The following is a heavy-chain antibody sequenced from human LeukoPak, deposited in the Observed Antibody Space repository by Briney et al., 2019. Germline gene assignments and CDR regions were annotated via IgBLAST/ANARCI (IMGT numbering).Heavy chain of an antibody. J-gene: IGHJ6*02. Sequence: GGSLRLSSAASGFASSSYWMTWVRQAPGQGREGVASVRQDGNQKYYVDSVKGRFTISRDNAKNSLYLQMNSLRAEDTAVYYFARDGRGHYGMDVCGQGTTVTVSS. CDR2: VRQDGNQK. D-gene: IGHD3-10*01. CDR1: GFASSSYW. CDR3: ARDGRGHYGMDV. V-gene: IGHV3-7*01.